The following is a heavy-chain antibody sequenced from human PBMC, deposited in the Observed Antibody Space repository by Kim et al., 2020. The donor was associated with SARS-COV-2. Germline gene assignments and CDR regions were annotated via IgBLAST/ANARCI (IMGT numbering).Heavy chain of an antibody. V-gene: IGHV4-38-2*02. J-gene: IGHJ4*02. CDR2: IYHSGST. Sequence: SETLSLTCTVSGYSISSGYYWGWIRQPPGKGLEWIGSIYHSGSTYYNPSLKSRVTISVDTSKNQFSLKLSSVTAADTAVYYCAMRSGWHYYFDYWGQGTLVTVSS. D-gene: IGHD6-19*01. CDR1: GYSISSGYY. CDR3: AMRSGWHYYFDY.